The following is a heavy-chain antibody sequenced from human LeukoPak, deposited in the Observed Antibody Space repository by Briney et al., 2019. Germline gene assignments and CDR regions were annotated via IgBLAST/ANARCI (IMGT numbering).Heavy chain of an antibody. J-gene: IGHJ5*02. D-gene: IGHD6-6*01. CDR1: GGSFSGYY. Sequence: SETLSLTCAVYGGSFSGYYWSWIRQPPGKGLEWIGEINHSGSTNYNPSLKSRVTISVDTSKNQFSLKLSSVTAADTAVYYRARGRIAARSGAFNWFDPWGQGTLVTVSS. CDR3: ARGRIAARSGAFNWFDP. CDR2: INHSGST. V-gene: IGHV4-34*01.